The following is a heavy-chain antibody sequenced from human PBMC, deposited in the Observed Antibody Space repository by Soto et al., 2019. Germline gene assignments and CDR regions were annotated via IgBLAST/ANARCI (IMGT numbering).Heavy chain of an antibody. D-gene: IGHD1-26*01. Sequence: VGSLRLSCAASGFTFSSYGMHWVRQAPGKGLEWVAVISYDGSNKYYADSVKGRFTISRDNSKNTLYLQMNSPRAEDTAVYYCAKGGVRWELPNAFDIWGQGTMVTVSS. CDR2: ISYDGSNK. V-gene: IGHV3-30*18. CDR3: AKGGVRWELPNAFDI. CDR1: GFTFSSYG. J-gene: IGHJ3*02.